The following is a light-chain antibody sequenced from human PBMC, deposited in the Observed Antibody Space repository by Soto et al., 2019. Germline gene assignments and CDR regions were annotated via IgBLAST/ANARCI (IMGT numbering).Light chain of an antibody. J-gene: IGLJ2*01. Sequence: QSVLTQPPSVSEAPRQRVTISCSGSSSNIGNNAVNWYQQLPGKAPKLLIYYDDLLPSGVSDRFSGSKSGTSASLAISGLQSGEEADYYCAAWDDSLNVVVFGGGTKLTVL. CDR1: SSNIGNNA. CDR3: AAWDDSLNVVV. CDR2: YDD. V-gene: IGLV1-36*01.